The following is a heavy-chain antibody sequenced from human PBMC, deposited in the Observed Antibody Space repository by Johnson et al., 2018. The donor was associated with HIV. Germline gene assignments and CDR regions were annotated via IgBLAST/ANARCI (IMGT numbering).Heavy chain of an antibody. Sequence: VQLVESGGGLIQPGGSLRLSCAASGFIVSSNYMSWVRQAPGKGLEWVSVVYSDGITFYADSVKGRFTISRAKFKNTLYLQMNSLRAEDTALYYCASSRDGYKGDNAFDIWGQGTMVTVSS. J-gene: IGHJ3*02. V-gene: IGHV3-53*01. CDR2: VYSDGIT. CDR3: ASSRDGYKGDNAFDI. D-gene: IGHD5-24*01. CDR1: GFIVSSNY.